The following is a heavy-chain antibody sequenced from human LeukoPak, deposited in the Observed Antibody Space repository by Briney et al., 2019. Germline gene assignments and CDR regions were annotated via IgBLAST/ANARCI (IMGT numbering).Heavy chain of an antibody. CDR3: ARWGRDYGGKRAFDY. V-gene: IGHV4-30-2*01. J-gene: IGHJ4*02. CDR2: IYHSGST. CDR1: GGSISSGGYS. Sequence: SETLALTCAVSGGSISSGGYSWSWIRQPPGKGLEWIGYIYHSGSTNYNPSLKSRVTISVDTSKNQFSLKLSSVTAADTAVYYCARWGRDYGGKRAFDYWGQGTLVTVSS. D-gene: IGHD4-23*01.